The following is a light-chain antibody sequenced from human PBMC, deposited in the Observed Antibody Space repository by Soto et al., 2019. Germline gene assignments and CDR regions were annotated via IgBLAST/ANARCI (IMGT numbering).Light chain of an antibody. J-gene: IGLJ1*01. V-gene: IGLV1-40*01. CDR2: GNS. Sequence: QSVLTQPPSVSGAPGQRVTISCTGSSSNIGAGYDVHWYQQLPGTAPKLLIYGNSNRPSGVPDRLSGSKSGTSASLAITGLQAEDEADYYCQSYDSSLSAYYVFGTGTKLTVL. CDR3: QSYDSSLSAYYV. CDR1: SSNIGAGYD.